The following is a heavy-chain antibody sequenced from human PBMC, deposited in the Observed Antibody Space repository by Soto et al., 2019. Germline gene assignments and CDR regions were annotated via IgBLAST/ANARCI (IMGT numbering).Heavy chain of an antibody. CDR3: ARGTTAYYYYYMDV. CDR2: IIPILGIA. V-gene: IGHV1-69*02. D-gene: IGHD4-4*01. J-gene: IGHJ6*03. Sequence: GGSVKGSRKASGGTLSSYTISWGRQAPGQGLEWMGRIIPILGIANYAQKFQGRVTITADKSTSTAYMELSSLRSEDTAVYYCARGTTAYYYYYMDVWGKGTTVTVSS. CDR1: GGTLSSYT.